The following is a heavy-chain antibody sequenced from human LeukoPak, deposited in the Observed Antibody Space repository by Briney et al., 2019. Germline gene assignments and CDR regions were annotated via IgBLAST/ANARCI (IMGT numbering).Heavy chain of an antibody. J-gene: IGHJ4*02. CDR2: IGAYNGKP. CDR1: GYTFTSYG. CDR3: ARVFPTYYYDSSGYAPDEPYFDY. Sequence: GASVKVSCKPSGYTFTSYGISWVRQAPGQGLEWMGWIGAYNGKPNYAQKLQGRVTMTTDTSTSTAYMELRSLRSDDTAVYYCARVFPTYYYDSSGYAPDEPYFDYWGQGTLVTVSS. D-gene: IGHD3-22*01. V-gene: IGHV1-18*01.